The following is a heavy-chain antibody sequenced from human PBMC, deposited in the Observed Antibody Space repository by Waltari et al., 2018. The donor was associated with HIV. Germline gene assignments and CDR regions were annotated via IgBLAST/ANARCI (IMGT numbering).Heavy chain of an antibody. CDR1: GFPFVSYG. CDR3: ARDLGYSYGYVSDY. CDR2: IKQNGSEK. D-gene: IGHD5-18*01. V-gene: IGHV3-7*01. Sequence: EVQLVESGGGLVVPGGSMGHSCASSGFPFVSYGLSWDRQAPGKGLEGGANIKQNGSEKYYVDSVKGRFTISRDNAKNSLYLQMNSLRAEDTAVYYCARDLGYSYGYVSDYWGQGTLVTVSS. J-gene: IGHJ4*02.